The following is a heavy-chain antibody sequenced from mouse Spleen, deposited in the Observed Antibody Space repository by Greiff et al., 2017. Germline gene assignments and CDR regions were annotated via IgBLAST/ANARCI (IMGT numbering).Heavy chain of an antibody. J-gene: IGHJ2*01. V-gene: IGHV5-4*02. CDR1: GFTFSDYY. CDR2: ISDGGSYT. CDR3: ARDNPFDY. Sequence: EVKLVESGGGLVKPGGSLKLSCAASGFTFSDYYMYWVRQTPEKRLEWVATISDGGSYTYYPDSVKGRFTISRDNAKNNLYLQMSSLKSEDTAMYYCARDNPFDYWGQGTTLTVSS.